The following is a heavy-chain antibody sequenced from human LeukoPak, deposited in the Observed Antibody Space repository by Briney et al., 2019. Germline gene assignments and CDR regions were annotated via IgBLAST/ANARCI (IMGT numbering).Heavy chain of an antibody. CDR2: IYTSGST. Sequence: PSETLSLTCTVSGGSISSYYWSWIRQPAGKGLEWIGRIYTSGSTNYNPSLKSRVTMSVDTSKNQFSLKLSSVTAADTAVYYCARDRVISGSYYYYGMDVWGQGTTVTVSS. D-gene: IGHD3-22*01. V-gene: IGHV4-4*07. J-gene: IGHJ6*02. CDR3: ARDRVISGSYYYYGMDV. CDR1: GGSISSYY.